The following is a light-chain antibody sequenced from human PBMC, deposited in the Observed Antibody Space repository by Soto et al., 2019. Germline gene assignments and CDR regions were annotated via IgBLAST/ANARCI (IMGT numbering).Light chain of an antibody. Sequence: QSVLTKPASVSGSPGQSITISCTGTSSDVGGYNYVSWYQQHPGKAPKLMIYEVSNRPSGVSNRFSGSKSGNTASLTISGLQAEDEADYYCTSYTTSSTHWVFGGWTKLTVL. J-gene: IGLJ3*02. CDR2: EVS. CDR1: SSDVGGYNY. CDR3: TSYTTSSTHWV. V-gene: IGLV2-14*01.